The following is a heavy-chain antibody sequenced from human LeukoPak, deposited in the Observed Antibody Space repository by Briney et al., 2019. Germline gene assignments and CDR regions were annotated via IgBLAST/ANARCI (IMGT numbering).Heavy chain of an antibody. Sequence: ASVKVSCKASGYTFTSHDISWVRQATGQGLEWMGWMHPNSGNTGYAQKFQGRVTMTRDTSISTAYMDLSGLRSEDTAVYYCARGQIDFWSGFGYNSMDVWGQGTTVTVSS. CDR2: MHPNSGNT. D-gene: IGHD3-3*01. CDR3: ARGQIDFWSGFGYNSMDV. CDR1: GYTFTSHD. J-gene: IGHJ6*02. V-gene: IGHV1-8*01.